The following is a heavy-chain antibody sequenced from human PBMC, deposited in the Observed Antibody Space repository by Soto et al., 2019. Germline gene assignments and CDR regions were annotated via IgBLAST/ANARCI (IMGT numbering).Heavy chain of an antibody. D-gene: IGHD6-6*01. CDR2: ISAYNGDT. J-gene: IGHJ6*03. CDR1: GYTFTNYG. Sequence: GASVKVSCKASGYTFTNYGITWVRQAPGQGLEWMGWISAYNGDTHYTQRLQGRVTMTTDTSTSTAYMELRGLRSDDTAVYYCARVRQLVGYFHYYIDVWGKGTTVTGSS. V-gene: IGHV1-18*01. CDR3: ARVRQLVGYFHYYIDV.